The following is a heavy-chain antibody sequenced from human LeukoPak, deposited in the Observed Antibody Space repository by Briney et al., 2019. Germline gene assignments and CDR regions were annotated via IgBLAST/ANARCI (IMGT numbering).Heavy chain of an antibody. CDR1: GFTFSNYA. J-gene: IGHJ4*02. D-gene: IGHD1-14*01. Sequence: PGGSLRLSCAASGFTFSNYAMSWVRQAPGKGLEWVSGISGGGGGTYYADSVKGRFTISRDNSKHTLYLQMSSLGAEDTAVYYCAKTNRFNSGGVDYWGQGTLVTVSS. CDR3: AKTNRFNSGGVDY. V-gene: IGHV3-23*01. CDR2: ISGGGGGT.